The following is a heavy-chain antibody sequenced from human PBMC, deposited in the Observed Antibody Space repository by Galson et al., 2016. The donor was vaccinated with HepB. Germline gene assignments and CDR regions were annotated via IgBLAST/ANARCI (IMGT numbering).Heavy chain of an antibody. V-gene: IGHV3-33*01. D-gene: IGHD2-15*01. CDR2: IWYDGSDK. CDR1: GFTFSSYG. CDR3: VRDVGRMVEGNGMDV. Sequence: SLRLSCAASGFTFSSYGIHWVHQAPGKGLEWVAVIWYDGSDKYYADSVKGRFTISRDNSKNTLNLQMNSLRAEDTAVYYCVRDVGRMVEGNGMDVWGQGTTVTVSS. J-gene: IGHJ6*02.